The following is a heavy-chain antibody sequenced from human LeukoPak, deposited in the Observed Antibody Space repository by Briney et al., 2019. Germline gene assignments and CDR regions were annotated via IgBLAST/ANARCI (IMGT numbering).Heavy chain of an antibody. V-gene: IGHV3-23*01. Sequence: GGSLRLSCAASEFTFDNYAMNWVRQAPGEGLEWVSTISGSGASTYYADSVKGRFTISRDNSKNTLVLQMNSLRAEDTAVYYCARARLLWFGELLSADAFDIWGQGTMVTVSS. CDR1: EFTFDNYA. D-gene: IGHD3-10*01. J-gene: IGHJ3*02. CDR3: ARARLLWFGELLSADAFDI. CDR2: ISGSGAST.